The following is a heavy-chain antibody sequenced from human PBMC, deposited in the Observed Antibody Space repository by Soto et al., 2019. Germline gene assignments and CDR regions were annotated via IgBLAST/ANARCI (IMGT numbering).Heavy chain of an antibody. CDR1: GVSISSGNW. V-gene: IGHV4-4*01. Sequence: LSLTCAVSGVSISSGNWWTWVRQSPQRGLEYIGEIFHDGTANYYPSFERRVAISVDTSKNQFSLKLTSVTAADTAIYFCARLVYDTRLNYMYFDFWGQGTLVTVSS. J-gene: IGHJ4*02. CDR3: ARLVYDTRLNYMYFDF. CDR2: IFHDGTA. D-gene: IGHD3-10*01.